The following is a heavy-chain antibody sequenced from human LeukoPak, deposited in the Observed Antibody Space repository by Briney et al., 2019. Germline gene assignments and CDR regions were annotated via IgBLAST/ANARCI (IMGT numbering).Heavy chain of an antibody. Sequence: SETLSLTCTVSGDSINSYYWTWIRQAPGKGLEWIGYIYYTGSTNYNPSLKSRVTISVDTSKNQFSLKLSSVTAADTAVYYCARVSWFPGTSYYYMDVWGKGTTVTVSS. V-gene: IGHV4-59*01. CDR1: GDSINSYY. J-gene: IGHJ6*03. D-gene: IGHD1-1*01. CDR2: IYYTGST. CDR3: ARVSWFPGTSYYYMDV.